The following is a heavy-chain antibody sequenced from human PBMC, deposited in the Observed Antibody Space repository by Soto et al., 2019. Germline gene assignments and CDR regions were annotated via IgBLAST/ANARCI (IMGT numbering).Heavy chain of an antibody. V-gene: IGHV3-33*01. D-gene: IGHD6-19*01. CDR3: ARIPQIAVAGTRFGFFDL. Sequence: QVQLEESGGGVVQPGRSLRLSCAASGFTFSSYGMHWVRQAPGKGLEWVAVIWYDGSNKYYADSVKGRFTISRDNSKNTLYLQMNSLGAEDTPVYYCARIPQIAVAGTRFGFFDLWGRGTLVTVSS. CDR1: GFTFSSYG. CDR2: IWYDGSNK. J-gene: IGHJ2*01.